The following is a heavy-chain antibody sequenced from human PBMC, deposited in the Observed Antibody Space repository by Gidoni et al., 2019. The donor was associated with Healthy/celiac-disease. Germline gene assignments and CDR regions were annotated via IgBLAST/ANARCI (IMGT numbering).Heavy chain of an antibody. V-gene: IGHV1-69*04. CDR3: ARTGPFDY. CDR2: IIPILGIA. J-gene: IGHJ4*02. Sequence: QVQLVQSGAEVKKPGSSGKGSCKASGGTLSSYAISWVRQAPGQGLEWMGRIIPILGIANYAQKFQGRVTITSDKSTSTAYMELSSLRSEDTAVYYCARTGPFDYWGQGTLVTVSS. D-gene: IGHD1-1*01. CDR1: GGTLSSYA.